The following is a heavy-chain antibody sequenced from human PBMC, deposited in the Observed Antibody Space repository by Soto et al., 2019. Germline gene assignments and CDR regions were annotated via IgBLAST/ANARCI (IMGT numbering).Heavy chain of an antibody. J-gene: IGHJ4*02. V-gene: IGHV4-30-4*01. CDR3: ARVVQFYDSSGYSFYYFDY. CDR2: IYYSRSD. D-gene: IGHD3-22*01. Sequence: SETLSLTCTVSGDSINSADYYWSWLRQPPGKGLEWIGYIYYSRSDYYNPSLGRRATITIDTSRNQFSLNLMSATAADTAVYYCARVVQFYDSSGYSFYYFDYWGQGALVTVSS. CDR1: GDSINSADYY.